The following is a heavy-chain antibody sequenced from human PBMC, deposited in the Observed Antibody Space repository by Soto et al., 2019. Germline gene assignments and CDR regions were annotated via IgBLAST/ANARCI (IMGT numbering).Heavy chain of an antibody. CDR1: GFPFSSSV. J-gene: IGHJ2*01. D-gene: IGHD4-17*01. Sequence: QMQLVQSGPEVKKPGTSVKVSCKASGFPFSSSVVQWVRQGRGQRLEWIGLIVVGSGHTKYAQKFQERVSITRDMSTSTAYMELTSLRSEDTAMYYCATPDYGDYWDFDLWGRGTLVTVSS. CDR3: ATPDYGDYWDFDL. V-gene: IGHV1-58*01. CDR2: IVVGSGHT.